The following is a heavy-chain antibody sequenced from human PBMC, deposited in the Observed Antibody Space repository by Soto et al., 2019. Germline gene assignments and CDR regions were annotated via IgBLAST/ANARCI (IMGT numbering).Heavy chain of an antibody. Sequence: PGGSLRLSCAPSGLTFSNYAMHWVRQAPGKGLEWVAVISYDGSNKYYADSVKGRFTISRDNSKNTLYLQMNSLRAEDTAVYYCARDKRDLRFLEWSYYFDYWGQGTLVTVSS. V-gene: IGHV3-30-3*01. CDR3: ARDKRDLRFLEWSYYFDY. D-gene: IGHD3-3*01. CDR1: GLTFSNYA. CDR2: ISYDGSNK. J-gene: IGHJ4*02.